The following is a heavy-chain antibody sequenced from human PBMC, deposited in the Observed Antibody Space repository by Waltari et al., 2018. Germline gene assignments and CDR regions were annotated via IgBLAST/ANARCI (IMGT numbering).Heavy chain of an antibody. CDR2: IHYSGST. Sequence: QLQLRESGPGLVKPSETLSLTCTVSGGSISSSSSYWGWIRQSPGKGLEWIGIIHYSGSTHYGPSLKSRVTISVDTSKTQFSLKLNSVTAADTAVYFCARESGRDYYLDYWGQGTLVTVSS. J-gene: IGHJ4*02. D-gene: IGHD3-10*01. CDR1: GGSISSSSSY. CDR3: ARESGRDYYLDY. V-gene: IGHV4-39*07.